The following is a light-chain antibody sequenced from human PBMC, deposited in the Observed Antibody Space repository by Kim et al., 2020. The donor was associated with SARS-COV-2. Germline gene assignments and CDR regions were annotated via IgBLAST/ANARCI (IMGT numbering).Light chain of an antibody. CDR2: IDRSGSY. Sequence: SVRLTCTLDSGRSGYRIAWHQQQPGKAPRFLIKIDRSGSYNKGSGVPVRVSGSSSGADRYLTISHPQAEDEADYYCETWDSNTQVFGGGTQLTVL. CDR1: SGRSGYR. V-gene: IGLV4-60*03. J-gene: IGLJ3*02. CDR3: ETWDSNTQV.